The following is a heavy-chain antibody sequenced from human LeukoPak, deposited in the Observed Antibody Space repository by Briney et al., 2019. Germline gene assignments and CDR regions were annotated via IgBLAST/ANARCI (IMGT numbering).Heavy chain of an antibody. CDR1: GFTFTTYW. Sequence: GGSLRLSCAASGFTFTTYWMTWVRQAPGKGLEWVANINQDGTEKYYVDSVKGRFTISRDNAKNSLYLQMNSLRDEDTAVYYCARDPYSGSYGDYYYYYMDVWGKGTTVTISS. CDR2: INQDGTEK. V-gene: IGHV3-7*01. D-gene: IGHD1-26*01. J-gene: IGHJ6*03. CDR3: ARDPYSGSYGDYYYYYMDV.